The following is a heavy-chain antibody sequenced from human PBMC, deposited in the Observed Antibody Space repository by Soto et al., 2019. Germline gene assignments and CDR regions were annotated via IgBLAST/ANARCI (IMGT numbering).Heavy chain of an antibody. Sequence: SETLSLTCTVSGGSISSYYWSWIRQPPGKGLEWIGYIYYSGSTNYNPSLKSRVTISVNTSENQFSLKLSSVTAADTAVYYCAGHFARGGSFPFDYWGRGTLVTVPS. CDR1: GGSISSYY. CDR3: AGHFARGGSFPFDY. D-gene: IGHD2-15*01. V-gene: IGHV4-59*08. J-gene: IGHJ4*02. CDR2: IYYSGST.